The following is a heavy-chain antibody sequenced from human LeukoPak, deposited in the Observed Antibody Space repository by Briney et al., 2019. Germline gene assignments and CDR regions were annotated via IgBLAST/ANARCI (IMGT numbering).Heavy chain of an antibody. CDR2: ISYDGSNK. J-gene: IGHJ5*02. CDR3: AKVDGGS. Sequence: GSLRLSCAASGFTFSGYYMSWIRQAPGKGLEWVAVISYDGSNKYYADSVKGRFTISRDNSKNTLYLQMNSLRAEDTAVYYCAKVDGGSWGQGTLVTVSS. V-gene: IGHV3-30*18. D-gene: IGHD5-24*01. CDR1: GFTFSGYY.